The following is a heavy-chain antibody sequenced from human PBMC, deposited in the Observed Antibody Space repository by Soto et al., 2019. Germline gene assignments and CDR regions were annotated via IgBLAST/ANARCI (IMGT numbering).Heavy chain of an antibody. V-gene: IGHV1-69*06. J-gene: IGHJ4*02. CDR3: ARARGGTRAWFRFGY. Sequence: QVQLVQSGAEVKKPGSSVKVSCKASGGTFSTYPINWVRQAPGQGLEWMGGITPIFVTPNYAQKFQGRVTMTADKSTSTVYLELTSLRSEDTAMYYCARARGGTRAWFRFGYWGQGTVVSVSS. CDR1: GGTFSTYP. CDR2: ITPIFVTP. D-gene: IGHD3-10*01.